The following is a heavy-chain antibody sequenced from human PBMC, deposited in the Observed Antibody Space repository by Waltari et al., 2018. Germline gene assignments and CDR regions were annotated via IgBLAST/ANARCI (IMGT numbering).Heavy chain of an antibody. CDR3: ATFPGGPGADY. V-gene: IGHV1-69*02. CDR2: TIPIRGIA. CDR1: GGTFSRYT. D-gene: IGHD1-26*01. J-gene: IGHJ4*02. Sequence: QVQLVQSGAEVKKPGSSVKVSCKASGGTFSRYTISWVRQAPGQGLEWMGRTIPIRGIANYAQKFQGRVTITADKSTSTDYMELSSLRSEDTAVYYCATFPGGPGADYGGQGTLVTVSS.